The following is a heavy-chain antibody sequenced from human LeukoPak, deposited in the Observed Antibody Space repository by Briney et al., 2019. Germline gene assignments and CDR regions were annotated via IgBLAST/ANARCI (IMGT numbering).Heavy chain of an antibody. Sequence: ASVKVSCKASGYTFTSYGISWVRQAPGQGLEWMGWISAYNGNTNYAQKLQGRVTMTTDTSTSTAYMELRSLRSDDTAVYYCARDRSDGYNPDAFDIWGQGTMVTVSS. CDR2: ISAYNGNT. V-gene: IGHV1-18*01. J-gene: IGHJ3*02. CDR1: GYTFTSYG. CDR3: ARDRSDGYNPDAFDI. D-gene: IGHD5-24*01.